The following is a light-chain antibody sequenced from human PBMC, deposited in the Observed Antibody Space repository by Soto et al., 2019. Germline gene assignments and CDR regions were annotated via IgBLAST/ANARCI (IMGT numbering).Light chain of an antibody. CDR3: QQYYSSPRT. V-gene: IGKV4-1*01. CDR1: QSVFYSSTNKTY. Sequence: DIVMTQSPDSLAVSLGERATINCKSSQSVFYSSTNKTYLAWYQQKAGQPPKLLIYWASTRESGVPDRISGSGSGTDFTLTISSLQAEDVAVYYCQQYYSSPRTFGQGTKLEIK. CDR2: WAS. J-gene: IGKJ2*01.